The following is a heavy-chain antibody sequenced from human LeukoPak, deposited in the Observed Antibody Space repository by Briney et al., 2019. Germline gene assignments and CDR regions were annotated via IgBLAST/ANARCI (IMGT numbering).Heavy chain of an antibody. CDR1: GYTFTSYY. V-gene: IGHV1-46*01. CDR3: ARETTVVPNYYYYGMDV. J-gene: IGHJ6*02. Sequence: ASVKVSCKASGYTFTSYYMHWVRQAPGQGLEWMGIINPSGGSTSYAQKFQGRVTMTRDTSTSTAYMELRSLRSDDTAVYYCARETTVVPNYYYYGMDVWGQGTTVTVSS. CDR2: INPSGGST. D-gene: IGHD4-23*01.